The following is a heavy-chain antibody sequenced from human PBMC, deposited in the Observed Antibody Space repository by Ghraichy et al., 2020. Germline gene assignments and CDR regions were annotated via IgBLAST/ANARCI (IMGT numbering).Heavy chain of an antibody. CDR3: AKDGSYIDCSGGSCYFDLLDWYFDL. CDR1: GFTFSSYG. D-gene: IGHD2-15*01. CDR2: IRYDGSNK. J-gene: IGHJ2*01. V-gene: IGHV3-30*02. Sequence: LSLTCAASGFTFSSYGMHWVRQAPGKGLEWVAFIRYDGSNKYYADSVKGRFTISRDNSKNTLYLQMNSLRAEDTAVYYCAKDGSYIDCSGGSCYFDLLDWYFDLWGRGTLVTVSS.